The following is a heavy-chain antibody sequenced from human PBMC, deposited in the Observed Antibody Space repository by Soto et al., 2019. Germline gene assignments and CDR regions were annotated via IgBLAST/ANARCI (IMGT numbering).Heavy chain of an antibody. J-gene: IGHJ2*01. CDR3: ARPLWRDDYNGGYFDL. V-gene: IGHV3-30-3*01. Sequence: QVQRVESGGGVVQPGRSLRLSCAASGFTFSSYAMHWVRQVPGKGLEWVAVISYDGSNKYYADSVKGRFTISRDNSKNTLYLQMNSLRAEDTAVYYCARPLWRDDYNGGYFDLWGRGTLVTVSS. CDR1: GFTFSSYA. CDR2: ISYDGSNK. D-gene: IGHD4-4*01.